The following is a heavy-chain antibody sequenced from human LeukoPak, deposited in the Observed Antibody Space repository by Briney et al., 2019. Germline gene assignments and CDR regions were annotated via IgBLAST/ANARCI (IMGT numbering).Heavy chain of an antibody. D-gene: IGHD1-26*01. CDR2: INPNTGDT. Sequence: RASVKVSCKASGGTFSRYDISWVRQAPGQGLEWMGWINPNTGDTYYAQKFQGRVTMTRDTSISTAYMALSRLRSDDTAVYYCARESGSYPFFPNPNPLEYWGQGTLVTVSS. J-gene: IGHJ4*02. CDR1: GGTFSRYD. CDR3: ARESGSYPFFPNPNPLEY. V-gene: IGHV1-2*02.